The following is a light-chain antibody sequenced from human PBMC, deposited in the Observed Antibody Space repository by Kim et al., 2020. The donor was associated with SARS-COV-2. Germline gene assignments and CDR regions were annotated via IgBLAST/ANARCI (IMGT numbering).Light chain of an antibody. V-gene: IGKV1D-12*01. CDR2: GES. CDR1: QDISGW. Sequence: DTLMTQSPSSVSASVGDRVTTTCRAGQDISGWVAWYQQTPGKAPNLLIYGESTLQSGVPSRFSGSGSGTEFTLTISNLQTEDSATYYCQEANNFPIMFGQGKRLEI. J-gene: IGKJ5*01. CDR3: QEANNFPIM.